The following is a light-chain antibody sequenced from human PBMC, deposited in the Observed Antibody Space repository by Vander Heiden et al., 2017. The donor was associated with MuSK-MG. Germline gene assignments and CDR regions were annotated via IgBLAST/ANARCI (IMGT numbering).Light chain of an antibody. CDR2: GAS. Sequence: EIATTQPPATLSVSPGERATCACRASQSVSSNLAWYQQKPGQAPRLLIYGASTRATGIPARFSGSGYGTEFTLTISSLQSEDFAVYYCQQYNNWPPYTFGQGTKLEIK. CDR3: QQYNNWPPYT. CDR1: QSVSSN. J-gene: IGKJ2*01. V-gene: IGKV3-15*01.